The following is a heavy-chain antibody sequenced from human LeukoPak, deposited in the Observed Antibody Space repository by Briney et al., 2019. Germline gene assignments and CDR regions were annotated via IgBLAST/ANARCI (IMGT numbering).Heavy chain of an antibody. Sequence: GGSLRLSCAASGFTFDDYGMSWVRQAPGKGLEWVSGINWNGGSTGYADSVKGRFTISRDNAKNSLYLQMNSLRAEDTALYYCARDSSLGRGVIRGAFDYWGQGTLVTVSS. CDR3: ARDSSLGRGVIRGAFDY. CDR2: INWNGGST. V-gene: IGHV3-20*04. CDR1: GFTFDDYG. D-gene: IGHD3-10*01. J-gene: IGHJ4*02.